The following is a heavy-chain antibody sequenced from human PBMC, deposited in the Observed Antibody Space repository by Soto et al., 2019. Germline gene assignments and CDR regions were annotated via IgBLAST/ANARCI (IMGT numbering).Heavy chain of an antibody. CDR1: GGSFSGYY. Sequence: AETLALTCAVYGGSFSGYYGSWIRPPPGKGLEWIGEINHSGSTNYNPSLKSRVTISVDTSKNQFSLKLSSVTAADTAVYYCARGSRGGITGTQGGYYYYYYMDVWGKGTTVTVSS. CDR2: INHSGST. D-gene: IGHD1-7*01. J-gene: IGHJ6*03. CDR3: ARGSRGGITGTQGGYYYYYYMDV. V-gene: IGHV4-34*01.